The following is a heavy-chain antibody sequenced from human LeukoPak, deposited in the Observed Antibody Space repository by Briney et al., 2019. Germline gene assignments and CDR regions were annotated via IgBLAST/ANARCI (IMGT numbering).Heavy chain of an antibody. CDR1: GFTFSSYS. Sequence: PGGSLRLSCAASGFTFSSYSMNWIRQAPWKGLEWVSSISSSTSYIYYADSVKGRFTISKDNAKNSLYLQMNSLRAEDTAVYYCARAGGSTVSHSDYWGQGTLVTVSS. CDR3: ARAGGSTVSHSDY. V-gene: IGHV3-21*04. CDR2: ISSSTSYI. J-gene: IGHJ4*02. D-gene: IGHD4-17*01.